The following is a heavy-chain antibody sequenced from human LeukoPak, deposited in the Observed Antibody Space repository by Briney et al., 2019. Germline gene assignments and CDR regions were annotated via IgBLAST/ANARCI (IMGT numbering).Heavy chain of an antibody. D-gene: IGHD6-6*01. CDR2: IWYDGSNK. CDR3: AKGGVVAARHWFDP. J-gene: IGHJ5*02. CDR1: GFTFSSYG. V-gene: IGHV3-33*06. Sequence: GGSLRLSCAASGFTFSSYGMHWVRQAPGKGLEWVAVIWYDGSNKYYADSVKGRFTTSRDNSKNTLYLQMNSLRAEDTAVYYCAKGGVVAARHWFDPWGQGTLVTVSS.